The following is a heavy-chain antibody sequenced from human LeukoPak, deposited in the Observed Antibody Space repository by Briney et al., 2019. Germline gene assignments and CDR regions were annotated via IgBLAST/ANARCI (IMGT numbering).Heavy chain of an antibody. D-gene: IGHD4-23*01. CDR1: GGSISSRY. CDR2: MFFTGDT. J-gene: IGHJ4*02. Sequence: SETLSRNCTGSGGSISSRYWAWLRQPPGKGLEWIGWMFFTGDTNYNPSLKSRVTISVDHSKNQFSLKLTSVTAADTAVYYCAKEGNDYGANSIDYWGQGTLVTVSS. V-gene: IGHV4-59*11. CDR3: AKEGNDYGANSIDY.